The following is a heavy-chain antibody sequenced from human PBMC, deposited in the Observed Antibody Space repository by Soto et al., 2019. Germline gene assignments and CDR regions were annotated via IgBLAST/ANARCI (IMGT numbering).Heavy chain of an antibody. D-gene: IGHD3-16*02. CDR3: ARSTFGGVIVDILWWFDP. Sequence: SETLSLTCTVSGGSISSSSYYWGWIRQPPGKGLEWIGSIYYSGSTYYNPSLKSRVTISVDTSKNHFSLKLSSVTAADTAVYYCARSTFGGVIVDILWWFDPWGQGTLVTVSS. J-gene: IGHJ5*02. CDR2: IYYSGST. CDR1: GGSISSSSYY. V-gene: IGHV4-39*01.